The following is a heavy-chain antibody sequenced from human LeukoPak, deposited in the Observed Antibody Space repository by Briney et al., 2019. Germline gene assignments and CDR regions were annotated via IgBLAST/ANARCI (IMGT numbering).Heavy chain of an antibody. V-gene: IGHV3-21*05. D-gene: IGHD5-12*01. Sequence: GGSLRLSCAASGFTFSSYEMNWVRQAPGKGLEWVSYISSSSSYIYYADSVKGRFTISRDNAKNSLFLQMNSLRAEDTAIYYCARDSGGYDPLDYWGQGTLVTVSS. CDR3: ARDSGGYDPLDY. CDR2: ISSSSSYI. J-gene: IGHJ4*02. CDR1: GFTFSSYE.